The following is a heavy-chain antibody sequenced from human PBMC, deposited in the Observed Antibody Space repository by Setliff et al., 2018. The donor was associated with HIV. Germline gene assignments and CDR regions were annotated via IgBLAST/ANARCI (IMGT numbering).Heavy chain of an antibody. V-gene: IGHV3-23*01. D-gene: IGHD6-19*01. CDR2: ISGRGGST. Sequence: GGSLRLSCAASGFTFSSYAMSWVRQAPGKGLEWVSAISGRGGSTYYADSVKGRFTISRDNSKNTLYLQMNSLRAEDTAVYYCAKNFHSSPWSPLDYWGQGTLVTVSS. J-gene: IGHJ4*02. CDR1: GFTFSSYA. CDR3: AKNFHSSPWSPLDY.